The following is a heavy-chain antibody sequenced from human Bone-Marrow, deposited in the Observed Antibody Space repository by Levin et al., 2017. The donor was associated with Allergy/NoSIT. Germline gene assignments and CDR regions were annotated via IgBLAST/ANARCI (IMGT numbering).Heavy chain of an antibody. Sequence: GGSLRLSCAASGFTFDDYAMHWVRQAPGKGLEWVSGISWNSGSIGYADSVKGRFTISRDNAKNSLYLQMNSLRAEDTALYYCAKDISGLQQLSHHYYYYYGMDVWGQGTTVTVSS. V-gene: IGHV3-9*01. D-gene: IGHD6-13*01. J-gene: IGHJ6*02. CDR3: AKDISGLQQLSHHYYYYYGMDV. CDR1: GFTFDDYA. CDR2: ISWNSGSI.